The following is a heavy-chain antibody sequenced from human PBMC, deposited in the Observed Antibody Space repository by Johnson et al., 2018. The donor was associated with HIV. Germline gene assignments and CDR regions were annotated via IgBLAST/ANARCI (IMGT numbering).Heavy chain of an antibody. Sequence: EVQLVESGGGLVQPGGSLRLSCAASGFTVSSNYMSWVRQAPGKGLEWVSGINWNGGSTGYADSVKGRFTISRDNSKNTLYLQMNSLRAEDTAVYYCARDGRKLTYYYDSSGYDDAFDIWGQGTMVTVSS. D-gene: IGHD3-22*01. CDR3: ARDGRKLTYYYDSSGYDDAFDI. CDR2: INWNGGST. J-gene: IGHJ3*02. CDR1: GFTVSSNY. V-gene: IGHV3-66*01.